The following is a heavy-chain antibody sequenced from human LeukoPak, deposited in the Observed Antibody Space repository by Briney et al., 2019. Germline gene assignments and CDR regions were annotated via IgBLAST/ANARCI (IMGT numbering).Heavy chain of an antibody. J-gene: IGHJ4*02. CDR3: ARAIWYGSGTTAFDY. D-gene: IGHD3-10*01. Sequence: SETLSLTCTVSGGSISSYYWSWIRQPAGKGLEWIGRIYNSGSTNYNTNYNPSLSSRVTMSVDTSKNQFSLKLNSVTAADTAVYHCARAIWYGSGTTAFDYWGQGTLVIVSS. CDR1: GGSISSYY. V-gene: IGHV4-4*07. CDR2: IYNSGST.